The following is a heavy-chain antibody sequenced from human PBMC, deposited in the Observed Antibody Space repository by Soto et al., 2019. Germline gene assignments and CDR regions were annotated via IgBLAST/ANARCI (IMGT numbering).Heavy chain of an antibody. Sequence: ASVKVSCKASGYTFTGYYMHWVRQAPGQGLEWMGWINPNSGGTNYAQKFQGRVTMTRDTSISTAYMELSRLRSDDTAVYYRASAGDCSSTSCYRSYYYYYGMDVWGQGTTVTVSS. D-gene: IGHD2-2*01. V-gene: IGHV1-2*02. CDR3: ASAGDCSSTSCYRSYYYYYGMDV. CDR2: INPNSGGT. CDR1: GYTFTGYY. J-gene: IGHJ6*02.